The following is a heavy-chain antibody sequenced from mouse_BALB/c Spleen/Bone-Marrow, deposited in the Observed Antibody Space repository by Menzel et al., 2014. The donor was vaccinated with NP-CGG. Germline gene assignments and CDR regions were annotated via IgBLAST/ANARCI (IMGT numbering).Heavy chain of an antibody. J-gene: IGHJ2*01. V-gene: IGHV5-9-3*01. CDR3: ARHGITRLLDY. D-gene: IGHD2-4*01. CDR1: GFTFSSYA. Sequence: EVKLVESGGGLVKPGGSLKLSCAASGFTFSSYAMSWGRQTPEKRLEWVATISSGGSYTYYPDSVKGRFTISRDNAKNPLYLQMSSLRSEDTAMYYCARHGITRLLDYWGQGTTLTVSS. CDR2: ISSGGSYT.